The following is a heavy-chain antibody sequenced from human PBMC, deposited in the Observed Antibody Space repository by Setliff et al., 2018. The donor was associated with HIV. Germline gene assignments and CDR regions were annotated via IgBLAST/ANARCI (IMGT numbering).Heavy chain of an antibody. CDR3: ARAVHSGWYYFDY. Sequence: AGGSLRLSCAASGFKFRDYTLSWLRQFPGKGLEWVSAIAGNKGTTFYADSVKGRFTISRDNSKNTLYLQMNSLRAEDTAVYYCARAVHSGWYYFDYWGQGTLVTVSS. CDR1: GFKFRDYT. V-gene: IGHV3-23*01. J-gene: IGHJ4*02. D-gene: IGHD6-19*01. CDR2: IAGNKGTT.